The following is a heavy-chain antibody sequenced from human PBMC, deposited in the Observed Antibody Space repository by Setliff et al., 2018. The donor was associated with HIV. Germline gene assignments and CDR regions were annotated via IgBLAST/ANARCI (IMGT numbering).Heavy chain of an antibody. D-gene: IGHD3-22*01. CDR1: GFTFSSYA. Sequence: GSLRLSCAASGFTFSSYAMSWVRQAPGKGLEWVSAISGSGGSTYYADSVKGRFTISRDNSKNTLYLQMNSLRAEDTAVYYCAKDDSSGRPHPGWFDPWGQGTLVTVSS. CDR3: AKDDSSGRPHPGWFDP. V-gene: IGHV3-23*01. CDR2: ISGSGGST. J-gene: IGHJ5*02.